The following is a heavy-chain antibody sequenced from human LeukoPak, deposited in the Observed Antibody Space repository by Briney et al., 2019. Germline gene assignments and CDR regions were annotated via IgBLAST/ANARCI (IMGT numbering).Heavy chain of an antibody. Sequence: GRSLRLSCAASGFTFSSYGMHWVRQAPGKGLEWVAVIWYDGSNKYYADSVKGRFIISRDNSKNTLYLQMNSLRAEDTAVYYCARDTYYYDSSGYYGVDYWGQGTLVTVSS. V-gene: IGHV3-33*01. D-gene: IGHD3-22*01. CDR3: ARDTYYYDSSGYYGVDY. CDR1: GFTFSSYG. CDR2: IWYDGSNK. J-gene: IGHJ4*02.